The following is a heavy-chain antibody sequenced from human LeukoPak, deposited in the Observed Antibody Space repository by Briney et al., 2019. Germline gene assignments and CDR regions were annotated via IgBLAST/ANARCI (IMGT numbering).Heavy chain of an antibody. J-gene: IGHJ5*02. V-gene: IGHV4-30-4*01. D-gene: IGHD3-16*01. CDR3: ARGMIMITFGGVVWFDH. Sequence: SETLSLTCTVSGGSISSGDYYWSWIRQPPGKGLEWIVYIYYSGSTYYNPSLKSRITISVDTSKNHFSLKLSSVTAADTAVYYCARGMIMITFGGVVWFDHWGQGTLVTVSS. CDR1: GGSISSGDYY. CDR2: IYYSGST.